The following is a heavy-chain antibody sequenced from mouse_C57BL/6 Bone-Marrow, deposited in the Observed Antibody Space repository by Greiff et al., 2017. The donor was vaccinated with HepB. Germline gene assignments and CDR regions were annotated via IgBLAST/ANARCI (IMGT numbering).Heavy chain of an antibody. CDR2: IYPRSGNN. CDR1: GYTFTSYG. D-gene: IGHD2-3*01. V-gene: IGHV1-81*01. CDR3: ARRGLLRYCDV. Sequence: QVQLKESGAELARPGASVKLSCKASGYTFTSYGISWVQQRTGQGLEWIGEIYPRSGNNYYNEKFKGKATLTADKSSSTAYMELRILTSEVAAVYFCARRGLLRYCDVWGTGTTVTVSS. J-gene: IGHJ1*03.